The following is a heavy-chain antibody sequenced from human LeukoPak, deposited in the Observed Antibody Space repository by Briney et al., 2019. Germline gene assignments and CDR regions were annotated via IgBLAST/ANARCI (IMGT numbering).Heavy chain of an antibody. V-gene: IGHV3-21*01. CDR2: ISSSSSYI. Sequence: GGSLRLSCAASGFTFSSYSMNWVRQAPGKGLEWVSSISSSSSYIYYADSVKGRFTISRDNAKNSLYLQMNSLRAEDTAVYYCARGVRFLEWSLDYWGQGTLVTVSS. D-gene: IGHD3-3*01. CDR1: GFTFSSYS. J-gene: IGHJ4*02. CDR3: ARGVRFLEWSLDY.